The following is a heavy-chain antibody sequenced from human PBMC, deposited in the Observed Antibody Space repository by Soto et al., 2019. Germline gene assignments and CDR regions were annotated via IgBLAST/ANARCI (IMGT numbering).Heavy chain of an antibody. V-gene: IGHV1-3*01. CDR2: INAGNGNT. CDR1: GYTFTSYA. D-gene: IGHD2-2*01. J-gene: IGHJ4*02. Sequence: GASVKVSCKASGYTFTSYAMHWVRQAPGQRLEWMGWINAGNGNTKYSQKFQGRVTITRDTSASTAYMELSSLRSEDTAVYYCARGPPYQLPYYFDYWGQGTLVTVSS. CDR3: ARGPPYQLPYYFDY.